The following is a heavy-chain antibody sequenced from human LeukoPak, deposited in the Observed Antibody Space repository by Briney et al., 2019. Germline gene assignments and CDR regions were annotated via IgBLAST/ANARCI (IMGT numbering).Heavy chain of an antibody. CDR1: GFTFSSYA. V-gene: IGHV3-23*01. CDR2: ISGSGGST. J-gene: IGHJ3*02. D-gene: IGHD3-10*01. CDR3: AKDFRVAEELWFGELWNAFDI. Sequence: PGGSLRLSCAASGFTFSSYAMSWVRQAPGKGLEWVSAISGSGGSTYYADSVKGRFTISRDNSKNTLYLQVNSLRIEDTAVYYCAKDFRVAEELWFGELWNAFDIWGQGIRVAVSS.